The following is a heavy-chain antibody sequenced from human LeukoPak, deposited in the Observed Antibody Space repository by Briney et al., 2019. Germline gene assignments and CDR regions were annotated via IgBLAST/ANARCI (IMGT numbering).Heavy chain of an antibody. V-gene: IGHV3-23*01. CDR2: ISGSGDNT. CDR3: AKNGDRGAYCTGGTCYPYFYYYMDV. J-gene: IGHJ6*03. CDR1: GFTFSSHG. D-gene: IGHD2-15*01. Sequence: GGTLRLSCAVSGFTFSSHGMSWVRQAPGKGLEWVSTISGSGDNTYYADSVKGRFTISRDNSNNTLCLQMNSLRAEDTAVYYCAKNGDRGAYCTGGTCYPYFYYYMDVWGKGTTVTI.